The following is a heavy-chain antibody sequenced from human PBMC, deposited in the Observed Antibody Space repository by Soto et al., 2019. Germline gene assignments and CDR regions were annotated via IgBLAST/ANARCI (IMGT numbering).Heavy chain of an antibody. CDR3: ARGGVSGARRLNGFDP. V-gene: IGHV1-69*10. D-gene: IGHD2-8*01. Sequence: ASVKVSCKASGVTFTSYAISWVRQAPGQGLEWMGGIIPTLGIANYAQKFHGRVTIAADKSTSSAYMELSGLRSEDTAVYYCARGGVSGARRLNGFDPWGQGTLVTVSS. CDR1: GVTFTSYA. J-gene: IGHJ5*02. CDR2: IIPTLGIA.